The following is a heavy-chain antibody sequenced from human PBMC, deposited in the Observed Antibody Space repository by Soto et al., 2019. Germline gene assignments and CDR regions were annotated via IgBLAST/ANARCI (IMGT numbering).Heavy chain of an antibody. CDR1: GFTFSSYG. CDR3: AREIAAALNWFDP. D-gene: IGHD6-13*01. J-gene: IGHJ5*02. Sequence: GSLRLSCAASGFTFSSYGMHWVRQAPGKGLEWVAVIWYDGSNKYYADSVKGRFTISRDNSKNTLYLQMNSLRAEDTAVYYCAREIAAALNWFDPWGQGTLVTVSS. V-gene: IGHV3-33*01. CDR2: IWYDGSNK.